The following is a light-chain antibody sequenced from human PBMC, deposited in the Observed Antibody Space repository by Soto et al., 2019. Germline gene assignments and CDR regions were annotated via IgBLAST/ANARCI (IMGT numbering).Light chain of an antibody. CDR2: GAS. CDR3: QQYNNWPAIT. V-gene: IGKV3D-15*01. J-gene: IGKJ5*01. Sequence: EIVMTPSLATLSVSPVEIANLSCRSSQGVRSNLAWYQQKPGQPPRLLIYGASTRAPGIPARFSGFGSGTDFTLTISSLQSEDFAIYYCQQYNNWPAITFGQGTRLEIK. CDR1: QGVRSN.